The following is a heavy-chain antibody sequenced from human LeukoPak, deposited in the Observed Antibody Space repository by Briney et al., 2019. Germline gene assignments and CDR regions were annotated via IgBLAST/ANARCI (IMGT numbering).Heavy chain of an antibody. D-gene: IGHD3-22*01. CDR3: ARGEGTYYYDSSGYYYEYFQH. CDR2: INPNSGGT. CDR1: GYTFTGYY. J-gene: IGHJ1*01. Sequence: GASVKVSCKASGYTFTGYYMHWVRQAPGQGLEWMGWINPNSGGTSYAQKFQGRVTMTRDTSISTAYMELSRLRSDDTAVYYCARGEGTYYYDSSGYYYEYFQHWGQGTLVTVSS. V-gene: IGHV1-2*02.